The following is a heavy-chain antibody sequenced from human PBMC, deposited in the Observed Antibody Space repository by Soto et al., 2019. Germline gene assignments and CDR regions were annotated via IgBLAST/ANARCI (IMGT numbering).Heavy chain of an antibody. CDR3: AREEETDDFMDV. J-gene: IGHJ6*02. Sequence: PGGSLRLSCAASGFTFSSYGMHWVRQAPGKGLEWVAVIWYDGSNKYYADSVKGRFTISRDNSKNTLYLQMNSLRAEDTAVYYCAREEETDDFMDVWGQGTTVTVSS. V-gene: IGHV3-33*01. D-gene: IGHD3-3*01. CDR1: GFTFSSYG. CDR2: IWYDGSNK.